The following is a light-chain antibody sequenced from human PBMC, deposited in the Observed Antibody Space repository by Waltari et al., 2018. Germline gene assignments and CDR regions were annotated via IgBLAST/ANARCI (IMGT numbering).Light chain of an antibody. V-gene: IGKV1-5*01. CDR1: QSIRSW. CDR3: QHYNNYS. Sequence: DIQMTQSPSTLSASVGDRAPITCRASQSIRSWLAWYQQKPGKAPKVLIYDASTLESGVSSRFSGSGSGTEFTLTINGLQPDDFATYYCQHYNNYSFGQGTRVEIK. J-gene: IGKJ1*01. CDR2: DAS.